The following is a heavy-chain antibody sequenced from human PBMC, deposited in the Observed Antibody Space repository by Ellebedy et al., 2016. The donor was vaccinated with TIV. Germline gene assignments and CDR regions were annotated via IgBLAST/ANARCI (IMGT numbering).Heavy chain of an antibody. CDR3: ARDHEWDFDL. D-gene: IGHD1-26*01. CDR2: IRDSSKI. V-gene: IGHV3-69-1*01. Sequence: PGGSLRLSCAASGFTFGEYSINWVRQAPGKGLEWVSHIRDSSKIYYADSVKGRFTISRDNAKNSVYLQMNSLRGEDTAVYYCARDHEWDFDLWGPGTLVTVSS. CDR1: GFTFGEYS. J-gene: IGHJ4*02.